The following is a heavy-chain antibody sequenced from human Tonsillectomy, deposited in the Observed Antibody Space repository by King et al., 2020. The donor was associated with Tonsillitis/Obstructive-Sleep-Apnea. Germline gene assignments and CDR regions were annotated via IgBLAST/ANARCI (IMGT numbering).Heavy chain of an antibody. CDR3: ARDSMSHYYDSSGYYTFNY. Sequence: QLVQSGAEVKKPGASVKVSCKASGYTFPNYGISWVRQAPGQGLEWRGWISAYNGHTNYAQKPQGRLTMTTDTSTSTAYLELRSLRSDDTAVYYCARDSMSHYYDSSGYYTFNYWGQGTLVTVSS. J-gene: IGHJ4*02. CDR2: ISAYNGHT. V-gene: IGHV1-18*01. D-gene: IGHD3-22*01. CDR1: GYTFPNYG.